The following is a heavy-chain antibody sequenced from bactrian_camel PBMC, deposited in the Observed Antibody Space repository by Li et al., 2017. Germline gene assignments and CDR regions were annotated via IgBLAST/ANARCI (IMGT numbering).Heavy chain of an antibody. D-gene: IGHD2*01. CDR1: GYTFTPNC. V-gene: IGHV3S1*01. CDR3: AADTLGSGGYCYISDGHQYTT. CDR2: TYTGGGFT. Sequence: HVQLVESGGGLVQPGGSLRLSCAASGYTFTPNCVAWFRQAPGKEREGVAATYTGGGFTYYADSVKGRFTISHDNTKNTVYLQMNRLLPEDTAMYYCAADTLGSGGYCYISDGHQYTTWGQGTQVTVS. J-gene: IGHJ6*01.